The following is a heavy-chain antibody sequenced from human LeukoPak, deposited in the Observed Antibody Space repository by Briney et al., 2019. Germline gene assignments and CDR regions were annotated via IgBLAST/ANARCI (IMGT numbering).Heavy chain of an antibody. Sequence: PSETLSLTCTISGGSISSNAYYWAWIRQPPGKGLEWIGSIYSSVSTYYNPSLKSRVTISVDTSKNQFSLRLSSVTAADTALYYCAYSGSYGHLGYWGQGIPVTVSS. CDR1: GGSISSNAYY. V-gene: IGHV4-39*01. D-gene: IGHD1-26*01. CDR2: IYSSVST. CDR3: AYSGSYGHLGY. J-gene: IGHJ4*02.